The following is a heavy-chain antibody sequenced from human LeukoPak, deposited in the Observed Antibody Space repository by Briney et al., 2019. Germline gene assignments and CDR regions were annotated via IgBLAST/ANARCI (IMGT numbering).Heavy chain of an antibody. D-gene: IGHD1-7*01. CDR1: GGYISTSNYY. CDR2: IYTSGST. J-gene: IGHJ5*02. Sequence: SETLSLTCTVSGGYISTSNYYWGWIRQSPGKGLEWIGRIYTSGSTNYNPSLKSRVTISVDTSKNQFSLKLSSVTAADTAVYYCARDTRSGNWNYWFDPWGQGTLVTVSS. CDR3: ARDTRSGNWNYWFDP. V-gene: IGHV4-39*07.